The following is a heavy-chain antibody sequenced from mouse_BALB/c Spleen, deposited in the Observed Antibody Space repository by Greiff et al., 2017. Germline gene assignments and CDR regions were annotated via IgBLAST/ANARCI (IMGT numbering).Heavy chain of an antibody. CDR2: IYPSDSYT. V-gene: IGHV1-69*02. J-gene: IGHJ4*01. CDR3: TRGQLGPYAMDY. D-gene: IGHD3-2*01. CDR1: GYTFTSYW. Sequence: QVQLQQPGAELVRPGASVKLSCKASGYTFTSYWINWVKQRPGQGLEWIGNIYPSDSYTNYNQKFKDKATLTVDKSSSTAYMQLSSPTSEDSAVYYCTRGQLGPYAMDYWGQGTSVTVSS.